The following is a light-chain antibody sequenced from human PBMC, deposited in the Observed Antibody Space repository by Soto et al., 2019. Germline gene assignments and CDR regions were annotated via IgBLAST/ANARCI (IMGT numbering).Light chain of an antibody. CDR2: EDN. CDR1: SGSIASNY. CDR3: QSYDATNQV. V-gene: IGLV6-57*01. J-gene: IGLJ3*02. Sequence: FMLTQPHSVSESPGKTVIISCPRSSGSIASNYVQWYQQRPGSSPTTVIYEDNQRPSGVPDRFSGSIDSSSNSASLTISGLETEDEADYFCQSYDATNQVFGGGTKLTVL.